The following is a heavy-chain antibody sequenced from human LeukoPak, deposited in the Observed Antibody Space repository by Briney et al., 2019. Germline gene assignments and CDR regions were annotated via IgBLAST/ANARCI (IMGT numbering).Heavy chain of an antibody. CDR1: GGSISSYY. Sequence: PSETLSLTRTVSGGSISSYYWSWIRQPPGKGLEWIGYIYYSGSTNYNPSLKSRVTISVDTSKNQFSLKLSSVTAADTAVYYCARSEPGGDFWSGYSYYFDYWGQGTLVTVSS. CDR3: ARSEPGGDFWSGYSYYFDY. V-gene: IGHV4-59*01. CDR2: IYYSGST. D-gene: IGHD3-3*01. J-gene: IGHJ4*02.